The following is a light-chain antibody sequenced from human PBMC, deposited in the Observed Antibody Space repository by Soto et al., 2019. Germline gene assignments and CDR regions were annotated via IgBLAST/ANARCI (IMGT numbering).Light chain of an antibody. V-gene: IGKV3-20*01. J-gene: IGKJ1*01. CDR1: QSVSSSY. Sequence: ETVLTQSPGTLSLSPGDRATLSCRASQSVSSSYLAWYQQKPGQAPRLLIYGASSRATGIPDRFSGSGSGTDFTLTISRLEPEDFAVYYCQQYGSSRTFGQGTKVDI. CDR3: QQYGSSRT. CDR2: GAS.